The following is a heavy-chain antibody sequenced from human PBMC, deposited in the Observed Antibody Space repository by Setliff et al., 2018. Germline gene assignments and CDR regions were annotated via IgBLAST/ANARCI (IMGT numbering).Heavy chain of an antibody. CDR3: ARDRYFYDASGQRSGYYYYMDV. CDR1: VTSFASYG. Sequence: ASVRSPASLIVTSFASYGITWVRQAPGQGLEWMGYINTRGDTYYAQKFQGRVTLTIDTSTSTAYMELSSLRSDDTAMYYCARDRYFYDASGQRSGYYYYMDVWGKGTTVTVSS. V-gene: IGHV1-18*01. J-gene: IGHJ6*03. CDR2: INTRGDT. D-gene: IGHD3-22*01.